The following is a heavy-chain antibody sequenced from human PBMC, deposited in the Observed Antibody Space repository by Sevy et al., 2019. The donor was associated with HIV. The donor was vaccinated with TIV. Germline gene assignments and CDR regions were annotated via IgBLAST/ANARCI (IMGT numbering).Heavy chain of an antibody. CDR1: GGSISSHY. D-gene: IGHD3-10*01. J-gene: IGHJ6*03. CDR3: ARGTGGHYYYYYLDV. Sequence: SETLSLTCTVSGGSISSHYWSWVRQPPGKGLEWIGYIYYSGSTNYNPSLQSRVTISVDTSKNQSSLKMSSVTAADTAVYYCARGTGGHYYYYYLDVWGTGSTVTVSS. CDR2: IYYSGST. V-gene: IGHV4-59*11.